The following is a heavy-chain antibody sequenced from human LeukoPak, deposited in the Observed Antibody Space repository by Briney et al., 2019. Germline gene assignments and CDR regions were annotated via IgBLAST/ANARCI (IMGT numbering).Heavy chain of an antibody. CDR1: GFTFSSYS. CDR2: IKQDGSEK. V-gene: IGHV3-7*01. CDR3: AKDGDGVSVMPFDY. J-gene: IGHJ4*02. D-gene: IGHD2-2*01. Sequence: GGSLRLSCAASGFTFSSYSMNWVRQAPGKGLEWVANIKQDGSEKHYLDSVKGRFTISRDNAKTSLYLQMNTLRAEDTAVYYCAKDGDGVSVMPFDYWGQGTLVTVSS.